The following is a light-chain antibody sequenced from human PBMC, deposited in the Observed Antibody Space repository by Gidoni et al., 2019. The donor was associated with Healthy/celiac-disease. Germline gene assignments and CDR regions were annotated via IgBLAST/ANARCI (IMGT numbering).Light chain of an antibody. CDR3: QQRSNWPL. Sequence: EIVLTQSPATLSLSLGERATLSCRASQSVSSYLAWYQQKPGQAPRLLIYDASNRATGIPARFSGSGSGTDFTLTISSLEPEDFAVYYCQQRSNWPLFXGXTKVEIK. CDR1: QSVSSY. V-gene: IGKV3-11*01. CDR2: DAS. J-gene: IGKJ4*01.